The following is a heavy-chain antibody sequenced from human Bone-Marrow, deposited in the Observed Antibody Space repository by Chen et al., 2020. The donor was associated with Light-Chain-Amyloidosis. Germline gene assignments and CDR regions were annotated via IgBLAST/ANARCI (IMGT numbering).Heavy chain of an antibody. J-gene: IGHJ4*02. Sequence: EVQLEQSGPEVKKPGESLKISCKGPGYTFPNYWIGWVRQMPGKGLEWMGVIYPDDSYARSSPSFEGQVTISADKSITTAYLQWRSLKASDTAMYYCARRRDGYNFDYWGQGTLVTVSS. CDR3: ARRRDGYNFDY. D-gene: IGHD5-12*01. CDR2: IYPDDSYA. V-gene: IGHV5-51*01. CDR1: GYTFPNYW.